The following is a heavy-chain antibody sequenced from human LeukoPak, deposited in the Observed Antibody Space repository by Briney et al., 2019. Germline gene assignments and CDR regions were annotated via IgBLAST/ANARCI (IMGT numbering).Heavy chain of an antibody. CDR2: ISSSGRII. CDR1: GFTFTNYE. D-gene: IGHD5-12*01. J-gene: IGHJ4*02. CDR3: AREAFSGYDYFDY. Sequence: EGSLRLSCATSGFTFTNYEMNWVRQAPGKGLEWVSYISSSGRIIYYADSVKGRFTISRDNAQKSLYLQMNSLRADDTAVYYCAREAFSGYDYFDYWGQGTLVTVSS. V-gene: IGHV3-48*03.